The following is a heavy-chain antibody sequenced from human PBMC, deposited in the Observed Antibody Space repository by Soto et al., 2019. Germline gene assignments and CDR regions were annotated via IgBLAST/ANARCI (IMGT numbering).Heavy chain of an antibody. Sequence: ASVKVSCKSSGYTFTDYYLHWVRQAPGQGLEWMGWMNPGSGHTEYAEKFQGRVTMTRDTSITTAYMELTTLSSDDTAMYYCTRVYTVAGRSSKSLPKNYWGQGPLVTVSS. J-gene: IGHJ4*02. D-gene: IGHD6-19*01. CDR2: MNPGSGHT. V-gene: IGHV1-2*02. CDR3: TRVYTVAGRSSKSLPKNY. CDR1: GYTFTDYY.